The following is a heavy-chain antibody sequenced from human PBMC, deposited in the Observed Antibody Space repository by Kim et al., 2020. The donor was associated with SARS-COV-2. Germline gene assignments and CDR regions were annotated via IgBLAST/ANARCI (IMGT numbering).Heavy chain of an antibody. D-gene: IGHD3-10*01. J-gene: IGHJ4*02. V-gene: IGHV3-53*01. CDR1: GFTVRSNY. CDR3: ARDHYYGSESD. CDR2: IFVGGTT. Sequence: GGSLRLSCAASGFTVRSNYMTWVRQAPGKGLEWVSVIFVGGTTYYADSVKGRFTISRDHSANTVYLQMTSLRAEDTVVYYCARDHYYGSESDWGQGTLVTVSS.